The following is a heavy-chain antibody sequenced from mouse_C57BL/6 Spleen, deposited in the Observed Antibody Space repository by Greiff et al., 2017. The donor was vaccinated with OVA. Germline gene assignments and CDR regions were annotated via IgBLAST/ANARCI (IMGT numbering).Heavy chain of an antibody. CDR2: IWTGGGT. J-gene: IGHJ2*01. V-gene: IGHV2-9-1*01. CDR1: GFSLTSYA. CDR3: ARNLGYGNYGGYYFDY. D-gene: IGHD2-1*01. Sequence: VQLVESGPGLVAPSQSLSITCTVSGFSLTSYAISWVRQPPGKGLEWLGVIWTGGGTNYNSALKSRLSISKDNSKSQVFLKMNSLQTDDTARYYCARNLGYGNYGGYYFDYWGQGTTLTVSS.